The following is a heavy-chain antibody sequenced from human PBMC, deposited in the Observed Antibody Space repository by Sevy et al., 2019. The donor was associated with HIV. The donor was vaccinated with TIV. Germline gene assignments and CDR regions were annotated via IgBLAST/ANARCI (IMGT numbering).Heavy chain of an antibody. CDR1: GFTFSSYS. Sequence: GGSLRLSCAASGFTFSSYSMNWVRQAPGKGLEWVSSISSSSSYIYYADSVKGRFTISRDNAKNSLYRQMNSLRAEDTAVYYCARDYDFWSGYFNYWGQGTLVTVSS. CDR3: ARDYDFWSGYFNY. V-gene: IGHV3-21*01. D-gene: IGHD3-3*01. CDR2: ISSSSSYI. J-gene: IGHJ4*02.